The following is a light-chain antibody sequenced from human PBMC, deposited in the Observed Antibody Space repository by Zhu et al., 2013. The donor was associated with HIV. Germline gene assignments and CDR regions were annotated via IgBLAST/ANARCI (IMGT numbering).Light chain of an antibody. Sequence: QTVVTQSPSASASLGASVKLTCTLSSGHSSNAIAWHQQQPEKGPRYLMKLNSDGSHNKADGIPDRFSGSSSGAERYLTISSLQSEDEGDYFCQTWGTGLGVFGGGTKVTVL. V-gene: IGLV4-69*01. CDR1: SGHSSNA. CDR2: LNSDGSH. J-gene: IGLJ3*02. CDR3: QTWGTGLGV.